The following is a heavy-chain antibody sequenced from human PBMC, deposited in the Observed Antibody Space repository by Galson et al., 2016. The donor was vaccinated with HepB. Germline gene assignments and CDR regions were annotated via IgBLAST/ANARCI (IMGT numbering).Heavy chain of an antibody. J-gene: IGHJ4*02. CDR2: ISAYNGNT. V-gene: IGHV1-18*04. CDR1: GYTFTSYG. Sequence: SVKVSCKASGYTFTSYGISWVRQAPGQGLEWMGWISAYNGNTNYAQILQGRVTMTTDTSTRTAYMELMNLTSDDTAMYDCARESDQWLVADFWGQGTLVTVSS. D-gene: IGHD6-19*01. CDR3: ARESDQWLVADF.